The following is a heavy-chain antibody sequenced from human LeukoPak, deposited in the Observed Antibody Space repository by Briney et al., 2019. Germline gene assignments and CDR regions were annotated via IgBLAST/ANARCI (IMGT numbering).Heavy chain of an antibody. J-gene: IGHJ4*02. CDR3: ARGHSLAALDY. CDR1: GYTFTSYA. V-gene: IGHV1-8*02. D-gene: IGHD6-25*01. Sequence: ASVKVSCKASGYTFTSYAMHWVRQATGQGLEWMGWMNPNSGNTGYAQKFQGRVTMTRNTSISTAYMELSSLRSEDTAVYYCARGHSLAALDYWGQGTLVTVSS. CDR2: MNPNSGNT.